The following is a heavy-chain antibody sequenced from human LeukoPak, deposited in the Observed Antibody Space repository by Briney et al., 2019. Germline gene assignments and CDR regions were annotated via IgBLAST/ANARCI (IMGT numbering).Heavy chain of an antibody. D-gene: IGHD2-15*01. V-gene: IGHV3-64*01. CDR1: GFTFSSYG. J-gene: IGHJ4*02. CDR2: ISSNGHST. CDR3: ARDGDCSGGSCYQGLDY. Sequence: GGSLRLSCEAFGFTFSSYGMHWVRQAPGKGLEYVSAISSNGHSTYYASSVKGRFTISRDNSKNTLYLQMNSLRAEDTAVYYCARDGDCSGGSCYQGLDYWGQGTLVTVSS.